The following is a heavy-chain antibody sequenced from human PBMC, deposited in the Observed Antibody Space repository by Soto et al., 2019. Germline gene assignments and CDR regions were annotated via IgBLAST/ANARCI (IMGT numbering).Heavy chain of an antibody. D-gene: IGHD2-15*01. V-gene: IGHV1-18*01. CDR2: ISAYNGNT. CDR3: AILGYCSGGRCYSYY. CDR1: GYTFTSYG. Sequence: ASVKVSCKASGYTFTSYGISWVRQAPGQGLEWMGWISAYNGNTNYAQKLQGRVTMTTDTSTSTAYMELRSLRSDDTAVYYCAILGYCSGGRCYSYYWGQGTLVPGSS. J-gene: IGHJ4*02.